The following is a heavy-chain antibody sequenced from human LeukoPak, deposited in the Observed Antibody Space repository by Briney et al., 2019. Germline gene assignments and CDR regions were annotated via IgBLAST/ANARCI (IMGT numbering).Heavy chain of an antibody. D-gene: IGHD1-26*01. J-gene: IGHJ4*02. CDR1: GFTVSSNY. V-gene: IGHV3-66*01. CDR2: IYSGGST. CDR3: ARAGWELLIDY. Sequence: GGSLRLSCAASGFTVSSNYMSWVRQAPGKGLEWVSVIYSGGSTYYADSVKGRFTISRDNSKNTLYLQMNSLRAEDTDVYYCARAGWELLIDYWGQGTLVTVSS.